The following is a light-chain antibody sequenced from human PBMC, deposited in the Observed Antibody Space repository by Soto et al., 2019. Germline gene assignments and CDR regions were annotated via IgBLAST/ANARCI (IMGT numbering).Light chain of an antibody. V-gene: IGLV2-8*01. J-gene: IGLJ2*01. Sequence: QPVLTQPPSASGSPGQSVTISCTGTSGDVGSYNYVSWYQQHPGKAPKLMIYEVTKRPSGVPDRFSGSKSGDTASLTVSGLQAEDEADYYCSSYAGSNNVVFGGGTKLTVL. CDR3: SSYAGSNNVV. CDR1: SGDVGSYNY. CDR2: EVT.